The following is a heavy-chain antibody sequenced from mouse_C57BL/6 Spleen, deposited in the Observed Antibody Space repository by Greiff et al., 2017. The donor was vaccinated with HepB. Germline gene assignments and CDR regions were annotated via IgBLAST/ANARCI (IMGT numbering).Heavy chain of an antibody. CDR2: ISSGGDYI. V-gene: IGHV5-9-1*02. Sequence: EVQLMESGEGLVKPGGSLKLSCAASGFTFSSYAMSWVRQTPEKRLEWVAYISSGGDYIYYADTVKGRFTISRDNARNTLYLQMSSLKSEDTAMYYCTRGIYYDYPYYFDYWGQGTTLTVSS. CDR3: TRGIYYDYPYYFDY. CDR1: GFTFSSYA. D-gene: IGHD2-4*01. J-gene: IGHJ2*01.